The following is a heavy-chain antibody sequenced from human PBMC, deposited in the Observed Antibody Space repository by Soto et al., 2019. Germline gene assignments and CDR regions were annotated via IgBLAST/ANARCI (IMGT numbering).Heavy chain of an antibody. Sequence: SVKVYCKASGFTYTSSAVQWVRQESGQRLEWIGWIVVGSGNTNYAQKFQERVTITRDMSTSTAYMELSSLRSEDTAVYYCAAVASDYYDSSGYPDAFDIWGQGTMVTVSS. CDR1: GFTYTSSA. CDR3: AAVASDYYDSSGYPDAFDI. J-gene: IGHJ3*02. D-gene: IGHD3-22*01. V-gene: IGHV1-58*01. CDR2: IVVGSGNT.